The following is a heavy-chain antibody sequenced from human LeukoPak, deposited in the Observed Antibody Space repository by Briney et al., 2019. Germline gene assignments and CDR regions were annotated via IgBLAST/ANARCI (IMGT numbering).Heavy chain of an antibody. J-gene: IGHJ4*02. D-gene: IGHD1-1*01. CDR1: GFTFDDFA. Sequence: GGSLTLSCTVSGFTFDDFAMTWVRQAPGKGLEWVGFIRRRSYGGTTDYAAPVKGRFTISIDDSKSIAFLQMNSLKTEDTAIYFCSRDSHGDDVYDYWGQGTPVTVSS. CDR3: SRDSHGDDVYDY. CDR2: IRRRSYGGTT. V-gene: IGHV3-49*04.